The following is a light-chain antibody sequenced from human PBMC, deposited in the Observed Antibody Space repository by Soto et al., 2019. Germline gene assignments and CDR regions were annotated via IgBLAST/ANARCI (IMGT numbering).Light chain of an antibody. CDR2: AAS. CDR1: QSVTSTY. Sequence: EIVLTQSPGTLSLSPGERATLSCRASQSVTSTYLAWYQQKPGQAPRLLIYAASSRATGISDRFSASGSGTDFPLTIRRLEPEDFAVYYCQQYGSSPPTLTFGGGTKVEIK. J-gene: IGKJ4*01. CDR3: QQYGSSPPTLT. V-gene: IGKV3-20*01.